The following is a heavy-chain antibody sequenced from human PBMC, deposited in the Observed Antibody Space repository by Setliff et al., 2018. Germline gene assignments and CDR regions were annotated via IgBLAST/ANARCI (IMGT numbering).Heavy chain of an antibody. D-gene: IGHD4-17*01. J-gene: IGHJ1*01. CDR3: AHKYGDYVRYFQH. Sequence: PGESLKISCKGSGYSFTSYWIGWVRQMPGKGLEWMGTIYPGDSDTRYSPSFQGQVTISADKSISTAYLQWSSLKASDTATYYCAHKYGDYVRYFQHWGQGTLVTVSS. CDR1: GYSFTSYW. V-gene: IGHV5-51*01. CDR2: IYPGDSDT.